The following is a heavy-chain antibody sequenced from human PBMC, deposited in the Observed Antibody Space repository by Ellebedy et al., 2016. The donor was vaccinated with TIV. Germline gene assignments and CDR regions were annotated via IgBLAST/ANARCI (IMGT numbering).Heavy chain of an antibody. CDR2: FDPEDGET. CDR1: GYTLTELS. Sequence: AASVKVSCKVSGYTLTELSMHWVRQAPGKGLEWMGGFDPEDGETIYAQKFQGRVTMTEDTSTDTAYMELSSLRSEDTAVYYCATAPRIYCSGGSCYRLGAFDIWGQGTMVTVSS. D-gene: IGHD2-15*01. V-gene: IGHV1-24*01. J-gene: IGHJ3*02. CDR3: ATAPRIYCSGGSCYRLGAFDI.